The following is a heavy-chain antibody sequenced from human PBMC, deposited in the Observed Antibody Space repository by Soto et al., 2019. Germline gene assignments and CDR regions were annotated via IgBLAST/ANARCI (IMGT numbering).Heavy chain of an antibody. J-gene: IGHJ6*03. Sequence: GGSLRLSCAASGFTFSSYSMNWVRQAPGKGLEWVSSISSSSSYIYYADSVKGRFTISRDNAKNSLYLQMNSLRAEDTAVYYCARDYWGTFGGVIDTFPDYYYYMDVWGKGTTVTVSS. CDR2: ISSSSSYI. V-gene: IGHV3-21*01. CDR3: ARDYWGTFGGVIDTFPDYYYYMDV. D-gene: IGHD3-16*02. CDR1: GFTFSSYS.